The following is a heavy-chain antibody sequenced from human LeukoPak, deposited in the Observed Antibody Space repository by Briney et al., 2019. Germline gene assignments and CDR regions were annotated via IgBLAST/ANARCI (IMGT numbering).Heavy chain of an antibody. CDR3: ASYGSGSYPNYDYYDIDV. V-gene: IGHV3-30*04. Sequence: PGGSLRLSCAASGFTFSSYAMHWVRQAPGKGLEWVASISYNGSNKYYADSVKGRFTISRDNSKNTLYLQMNSLRTEDTAVYYCASYGSGSYPNYDYYDIDVWGKGTTVTVSS. J-gene: IGHJ6*03. CDR1: GFTFSSYA. CDR2: ISYNGSNK. D-gene: IGHD3-10*01.